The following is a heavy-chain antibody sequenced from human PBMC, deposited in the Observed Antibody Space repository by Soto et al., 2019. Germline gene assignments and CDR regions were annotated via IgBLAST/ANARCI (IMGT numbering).Heavy chain of an antibody. V-gene: IGHV2-5*02. Sequence: QITLNESGPTVVRPTETLTLTCRFSGFSLTTSGVGVGWIRQSPGKAPEWLALIYWDDDKRYSASLKSRLTITKDTSNNQLVRTVSDLDPTDTATYYCAHRVLRTVFGLVTTTAIYFDFWGQGTPVAVSS. J-gene: IGHJ4*02. CDR3: AHRVLRTVFGLVTTTAIYFDF. CDR1: GFSLTTSGVG. CDR2: IYWDDDK. D-gene: IGHD3-3*01.